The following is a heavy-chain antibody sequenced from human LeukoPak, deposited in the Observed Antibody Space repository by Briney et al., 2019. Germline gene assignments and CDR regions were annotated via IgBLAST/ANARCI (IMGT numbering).Heavy chain of an antibody. Sequence: SETLSLTCTVSGGSISSYYWSWIRQPPGKGLEWIGFIFYSGTTNYNPSLKSRVTISVDTSKNQFSLKLSSVTAADTAVYYCARGGWNKFDYWGQGTLVTVSS. CDR2: IFYSGTT. J-gene: IGHJ4*02. V-gene: IGHV4-59*01. CDR1: GGSISSYY. D-gene: IGHD3-22*01. CDR3: ARGGWNKFDY.